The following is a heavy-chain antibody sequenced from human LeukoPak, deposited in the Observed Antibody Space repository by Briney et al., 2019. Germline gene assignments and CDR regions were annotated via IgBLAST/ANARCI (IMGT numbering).Heavy chain of an antibody. V-gene: IGHV3-33*01. J-gene: IGHJ3*02. CDR3: ARGRFGRRNDDAFDI. CDR2: IWYDGSNK. Sequence: GGSLRLSCAASGFTFSSYGMHWVRQAPGKGLEWVAVIWYDGSNKYYADSVKGRFTISRDNSKNTLYPQMNSLRAEDTAVYYCARGRFGRRNDDAFDIWGQGTMVTVSS. D-gene: IGHD1-1*01. CDR1: GFTFSSYG.